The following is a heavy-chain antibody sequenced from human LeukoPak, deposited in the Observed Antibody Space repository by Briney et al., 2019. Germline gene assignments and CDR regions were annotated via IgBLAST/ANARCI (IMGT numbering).Heavy chain of an antibody. V-gene: IGHV4-34*01. CDR1: GGSFSGYY. D-gene: IGHD6-13*01. CDR2: INHSGST. J-gene: IGHJ4*02. CDR3: AREVAYSRSLDY. Sequence: PSETLSLTCAVYGGSFSGYYWSWIRQPPGKGLEWIGEINHSGSTNYNPSLKSRVTISVDTSKNQFSLKLSSVTAADTAVYYCAREVAYSRSLDYWGQGTLVTVSS.